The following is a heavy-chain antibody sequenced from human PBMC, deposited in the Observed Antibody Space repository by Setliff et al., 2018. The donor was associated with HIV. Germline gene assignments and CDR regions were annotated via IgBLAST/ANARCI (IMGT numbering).Heavy chain of an antibody. CDR3: VHVRTRAYVWAGSRSGPPSFDP. Sequence: SGPTLVNPTQTLTLTCTFSGFALSTTAMRVTWVRQPPGKALEWLARIDWEDDKVYSTSLKTRLSISKDISKNQVVLTMTNMDPVDTATYFCVHVRTRAYVWAGSRSGPPSFDPWGHGTLVTVSS. CDR1: GFALSTTAMR. V-gene: IGHV2-70*04. D-gene: IGHD3-16*02. CDR2: IDWEDDK. J-gene: IGHJ5*02.